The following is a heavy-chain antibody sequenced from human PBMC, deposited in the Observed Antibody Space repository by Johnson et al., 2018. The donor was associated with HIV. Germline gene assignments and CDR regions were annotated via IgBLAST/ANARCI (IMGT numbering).Heavy chain of an antibody. D-gene: IGHD6-13*01. CDR3: ATGASSTWSLGALDI. CDR1: GFTFTDHY. J-gene: IGHJ3*02. CDR2: TRNKAHSYTT. V-gene: IGHV3-72*01. Sequence: VQLVESGGGLVQPGGSLRLSCAASGFTFTDHYMDWVRQAPGKGLEWVGRTRNKAHSYTTEYAASVKGRFTISRDDSKNSLYLQMNRLKSEDTAVYYCATGASSTWSLGALDIWGQGTMVTVSS.